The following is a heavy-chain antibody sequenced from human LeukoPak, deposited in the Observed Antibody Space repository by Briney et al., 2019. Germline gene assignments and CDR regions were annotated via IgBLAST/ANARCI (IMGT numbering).Heavy chain of an antibody. Sequence: GASVKVSCKASGYTFTSYYMHWVRQAPGQGLEWMGIINPSGGSTSYAQKFQGRVTMTRDMSTSTVYMELSRLRSEDTAVYYCARDRTYSSGWYELGNEYYFDYWGQGTLVTVSS. D-gene: IGHD6-19*01. CDR3: ARDRTYSSGWYELGNEYYFDY. CDR1: GYTFTSYY. CDR2: INPSGGST. V-gene: IGHV1-46*01. J-gene: IGHJ4*02.